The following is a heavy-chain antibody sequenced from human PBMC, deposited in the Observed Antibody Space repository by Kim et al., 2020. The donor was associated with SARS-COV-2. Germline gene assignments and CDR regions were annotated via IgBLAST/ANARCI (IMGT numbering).Heavy chain of an antibody. Sequence: GESLRLSCVASGFTFDTYAMTWVRQAPGKGLEWVSVISAGAVNKFYADSVRGRFTTSRDNSENTLYLQMNSLRDEDTALYYCAKMVIMDGYNYFYYYAMEVWGVGTTVNVSS. V-gene: IGHV3-23*01. CDR2: ISAGAVNK. CDR3: AKMVIMDGYNYFYYYAMEV. D-gene: IGHD2-21*01. J-gene: IGHJ6*01. CDR1: GFTFDTYA.